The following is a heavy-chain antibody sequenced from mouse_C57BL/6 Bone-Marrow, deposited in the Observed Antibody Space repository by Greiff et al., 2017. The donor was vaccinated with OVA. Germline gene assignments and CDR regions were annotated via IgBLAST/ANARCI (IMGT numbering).Heavy chain of an antibody. CDR3: ARGDYDVWFAY. CDR1: GYTFTSYG. Sequence: QVQLQQSGAELARPGASVKLSCKASGYTFTSYGISWVKQRTGQGLEWIGEIYPRSGNTSYNEKFKGKATLTAYKSSSTAYMELRSLTSEDSAVYFCARGDYDVWFAYWGQGTLVTVSA. J-gene: IGHJ3*01. D-gene: IGHD2-4*01. CDR2: IYPRSGNT. V-gene: IGHV1-81*01.